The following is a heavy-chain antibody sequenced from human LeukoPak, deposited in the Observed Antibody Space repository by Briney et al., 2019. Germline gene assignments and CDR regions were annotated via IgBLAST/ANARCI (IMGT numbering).Heavy chain of an antibody. V-gene: IGHV1-2*02. Sequence: APVKVSCKASGYTFTGYYMHWVRQAPGQGLEWMGWINPNSGGTNYAQKFQGRVTMTRDTSISTAYMELSRLRSDDTAVYYCARNSRGYSYGADDYWGQGTLVTVSS. D-gene: IGHD5-18*01. J-gene: IGHJ4*02. CDR3: ARNSRGYSYGADDY. CDR2: INPNSGGT. CDR1: GYTFTGYY.